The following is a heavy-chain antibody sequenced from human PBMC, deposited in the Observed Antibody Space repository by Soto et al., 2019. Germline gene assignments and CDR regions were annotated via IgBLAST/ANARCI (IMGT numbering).Heavy chain of an antibody. V-gene: IGHV1-69*13. CDR3: ARYTVTTYYYYYGMDV. D-gene: IGHD4-4*01. Sequence: EASVKVSCKASGGTFSSYAISWVRQAPGQGLEWMGGIIPIFGTANYAQKFQGRVTITADESTSTAYMELSSLRSEDTAVYYCARYTVTTYYYYYGMDVWGQGTTVTVSS. CDR2: IIPIFGTA. J-gene: IGHJ6*02. CDR1: GGTFSSYA.